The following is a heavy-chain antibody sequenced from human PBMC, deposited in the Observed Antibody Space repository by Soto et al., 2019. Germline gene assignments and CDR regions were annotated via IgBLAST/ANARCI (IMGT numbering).Heavy chain of an antibody. Sequence: EVQLVESGGGLVKPGGSLRLSCAASGFTFSSYSMNWVRQAPGKGLEWVSSISSSSSYIYYADSVKGRFTISRDNAKSSLYLQMNSLRAGDTAVYYCARGRGAAGTDSVQYYGMDVWGQGTTVTVSS. V-gene: IGHV3-21*01. D-gene: IGHD6-13*01. CDR3: ARGRGAAGTDSVQYYGMDV. CDR2: ISSSSSYI. CDR1: GFTFSSYS. J-gene: IGHJ6*02.